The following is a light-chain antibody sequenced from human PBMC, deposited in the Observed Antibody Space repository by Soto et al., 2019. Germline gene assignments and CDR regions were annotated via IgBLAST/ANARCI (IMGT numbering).Light chain of an antibody. V-gene: IGLV1-40*01. CDR1: SIGSKS. CDR3: QSYDSSLSGSEV. CDR2: GNG. J-gene: IGLJ1*01. Sequence: ELTQPPSVSVAPGQTARITCGGNSIGSKSVHWYQQLPGTAPKLLIYGNGNRPSGVPDRFSGSKSGTSASLAITGLQAEDEADYYCQSYDSSLSGSEVFGTGTKVTVL.